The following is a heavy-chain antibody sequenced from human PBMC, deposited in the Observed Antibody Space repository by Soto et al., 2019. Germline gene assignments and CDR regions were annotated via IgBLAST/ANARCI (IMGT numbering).Heavy chain of an antibody. CDR2: INIYGAT. CDR3: AKAYYMGV. Sequence: EEQLMESGGGLVQPGGSLRLSCAASGFPFSSYAMSWVRQAPGTGLEWVSSINIYGATYYTDSVKGRFTISRDNAKNTLYLQMSSLRAEDTAVYYCAKAYYMGVWAQGTTVTVPS. V-gene: IGHV3-23*01. CDR1: GFPFSSYA. J-gene: IGHJ6*03.